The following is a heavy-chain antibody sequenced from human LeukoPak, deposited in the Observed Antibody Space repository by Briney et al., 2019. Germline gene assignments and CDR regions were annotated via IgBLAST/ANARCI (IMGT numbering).Heavy chain of an antibody. D-gene: IGHD3-22*01. Sequence: ASVKVSCKVSGYTLTELSMHWVRQAPGRGLEWMGGFDPEDGETIYAQKFQDRVTITADESTSTAYMELSSLRSEDTAVYYCARRTYYYDSSGSRVYYFDYWGQGTLVTVSS. V-gene: IGHV1-24*01. CDR1: GYTLTELS. CDR2: FDPEDGET. J-gene: IGHJ4*02. CDR3: ARRTYYYDSSGSRVYYFDY.